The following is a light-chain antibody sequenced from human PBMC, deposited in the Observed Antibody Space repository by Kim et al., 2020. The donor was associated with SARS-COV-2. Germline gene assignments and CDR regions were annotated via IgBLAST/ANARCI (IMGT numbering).Light chain of an antibody. V-gene: IGLV2-14*03. CDR3: SSYTGSSTLI. CDR1: SGDVGGYNF. CDR2: DVT. J-gene: IGLJ2*01. Sequence: GQSITISCTGTSGDVGGYNFVSWYQQHPGKVPKLMIYDVTSRPSGVSNRFSGSKSGNTASLTISGLQTEDEADYYCSSYTGSSTLIFGAGTQLTVL.